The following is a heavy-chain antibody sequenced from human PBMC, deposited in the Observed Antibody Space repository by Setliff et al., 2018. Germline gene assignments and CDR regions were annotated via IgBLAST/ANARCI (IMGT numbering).Heavy chain of an antibody. CDR1: GGSVSSTSYY. J-gene: IGHJ5*01. V-gene: IGHV4-39*01. D-gene: IGHD1-1*01. CDR2: IYYTGTT. CDR3: ASRTTGPGGWFDY. Sequence: SETLSLTCTVSGGSVSSTSYYWGWIRQPPGKGLEWIGTIYYTGTTYYSPSLKSRVTISVDTSKNQFSLRLTSVTAADTAIYYCASRTTGPGGWFDYWGQGALGTV.